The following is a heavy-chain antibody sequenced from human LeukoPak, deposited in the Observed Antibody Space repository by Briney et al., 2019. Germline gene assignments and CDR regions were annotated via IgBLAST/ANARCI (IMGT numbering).Heavy chain of an antibody. V-gene: IGHV4-4*07. CDR3: ARDASGWVTMVRGFDP. J-gene: IGHJ5*02. D-gene: IGHD3-10*01. CDR1: GGSISSYY. Sequence: SETLSLTCTVSGGSISSYYWSWIRQPAGKGLEWIGRIYTSGSTNYNPSLKSRVTTSVDTSKNQFSLKLSSVTAADTAVYYCARDASGWVTMVRGFDPWGQGTLVTVSS. CDR2: IYTSGST.